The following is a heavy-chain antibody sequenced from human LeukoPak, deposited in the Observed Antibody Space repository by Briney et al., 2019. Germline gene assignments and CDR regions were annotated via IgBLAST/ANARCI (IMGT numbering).Heavy chain of an antibody. V-gene: IGHV4-34*01. CDR1: GGSFSGYY. J-gene: IGHJ4*02. D-gene: IGHD2-2*01. Sequence: PSETLSLTCAVYGGSFSGYYWSWIRQPPGKGLEWIGEINHSGSTNYNPSLKSRVTISVDTSKNQFSLKLSSVTAADTAVYYCARYSAPAASYFDYWGQGTLVTVSS. CDR2: INHSGST. CDR3: ARYSAPAASYFDY.